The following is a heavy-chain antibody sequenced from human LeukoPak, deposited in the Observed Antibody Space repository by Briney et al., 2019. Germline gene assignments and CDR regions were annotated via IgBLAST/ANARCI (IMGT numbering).Heavy chain of an antibody. CDR1: GGSISSSSYY. V-gene: IGHV4-39*01. D-gene: IGHD2-8*01. J-gene: IGHJ5*02. Sequence: PSETLSLTCTVSGGSISSSSYYWGWIRQPPGKGLEWIGSIYYSGSTYYNPSLKSRVAISVDTSKNQFSLKLSSVTAADTAVYYCARPYDWFDPWGQGTLVTVSS. CDR3: ARPYDWFDP. CDR2: IYYSGST.